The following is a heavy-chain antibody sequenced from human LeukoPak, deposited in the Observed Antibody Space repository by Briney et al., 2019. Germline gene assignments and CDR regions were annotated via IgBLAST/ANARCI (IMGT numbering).Heavy chain of an antibody. CDR2: ISGSGDNT. Sequence: GGCLRLSCAASGFTFISYAMSWVRQAAGKGLEWVSGISGSGDNTYYADSVKGRFTISRDNSKNTLYVQVNSLGTEDTAAYYCAKGSYYDSSCSFYFDYWGQGTLVTVSS. CDR3: AKGSYYDSSCSFYFDY. CDR1: GFTFISYA. D-gene: IGHD3-22*01. V-gene: IGHV3-23*01. J-gene: IGHJ4*02.